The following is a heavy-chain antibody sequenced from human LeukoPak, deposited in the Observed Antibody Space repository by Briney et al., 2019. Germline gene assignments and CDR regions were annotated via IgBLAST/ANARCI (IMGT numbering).Heavy chain of an antibody. V-gene: IGHV3-21*01. CDR3: ARDPPQLEPLGGDY. D-gene: IGHD1-1*01. J-gene: IGHJ4*02. CDR2: ISSSSSYI. Sequence: PGGSLRLSCAASGFTFSSYSMNWVRQAPGKGLEWVSSISSSSSYIYYADSVKGRFTISRDNAKNSLYLQMNSLRAEDTAVYYCARDPPQLEPLGGDYWGQGTLVTVSS. CDR1: GFTFSSYS.